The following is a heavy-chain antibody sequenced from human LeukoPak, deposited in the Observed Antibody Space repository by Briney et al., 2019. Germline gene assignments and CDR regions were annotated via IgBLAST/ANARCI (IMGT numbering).Heavy chain of an antibody. V-gene: IGHV3-30-3*01. CDR2: ISYDGSNK. D-gene: IGHD3-3*01. J-gene: IGHJ3*02. Sequence: GGSLRLSCAASGFTFSSYAKHWVRQAPGKGLEWVAVISYDGSNKYYADSVKGRFTISRDNSKNTLYLQMNSLRAEDTAVYYCAKDLRYDFWSGYLHDAFDIWGQGTMVTVSS. CDR3: AKDLRYDFWSGYLHDAFDI. CDR1: GFTFSSYA.